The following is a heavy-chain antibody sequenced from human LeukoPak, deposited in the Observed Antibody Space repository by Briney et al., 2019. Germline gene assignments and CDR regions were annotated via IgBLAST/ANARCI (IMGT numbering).Heavy chain of an antibody. D-gene: IGHD3-22*01. Sequence: PGGSLRLSCAASGFTVSSFTMNWVRQAPGNGLEWVSSITSSSSNKFYADSVKGRFTISRDNAKTSLYLQMTSLRDEDTAVYFCAKGLLPVFDYWGQGTLVTVSS. CDR3: AKGLLPVFDY. J-gene: IGHJ4*02. CDR1: GFTVSSFT. V-gene: IGHV3-48*02. CDR2: ITSSSSNK.